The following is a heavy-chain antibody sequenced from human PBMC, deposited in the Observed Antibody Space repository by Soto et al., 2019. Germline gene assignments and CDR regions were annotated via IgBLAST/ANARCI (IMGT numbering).Heavy chain of an antibody. D-gene: IGHD2-2*01. CDR2: ISGSGGST. CDR1: GFTFSSYA. V-gene: IGHV3-23*01. CDR3: AKVPTQDIVVVPAAKPIRNYYYYYMDV. J-gene: IGHJ6*03. Sequence: PGGSLRLSCAASGFTFSSYAMSWVRQAPGKGLEWVSAISGSGGSTYYADSVKGRFTISRDNSKNTLYLQMNSLRAEDTAVYYCAKVPTQDIVVVPAAKPIRNYYYYYMDVWGKGTTVTVSS.